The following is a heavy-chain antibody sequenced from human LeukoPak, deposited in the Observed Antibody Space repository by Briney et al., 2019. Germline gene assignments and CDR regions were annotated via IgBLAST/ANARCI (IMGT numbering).Heavy chain of an antibody. CDR2: ISSSSTYI. J-gene: IGHJ4*01. D-gene: IGHD1-14*01. CDR3: VRENHGSFDY. Sequence: GGSLSLSCAASGFSFSTYYVNWVRQAPGKGLEWVSCISSSSTYIYYADSVRGRFAISRDNAKNSLYLQMNSLRADDTAVYYCVRENHGSFDYWGHGRLVTVSS. V-gene: IGHV3-21*01. CDR1: GFSFSTYY.